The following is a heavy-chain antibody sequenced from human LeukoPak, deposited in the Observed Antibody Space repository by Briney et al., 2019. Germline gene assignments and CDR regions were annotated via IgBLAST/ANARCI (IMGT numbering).Heavy chain of an antibody. CDR3: ARDHAYYDSSGYYDY. Sequence: SVKVSCKASGGTFISYAISWVRQAPGQGLEWMGGIIPIFGTANYAQKVQGRVTMTRNTSISTAYMELSSLRSEDTGVYYCARDHAYYDSSGYYDYWGQGTLVTVSS. CDR1: GGTFISYA. J-gene: IGHJ4*02. D-gene: IGHD3-22*01. V-gene: IGHV1-69*05. CDR2: IIPIFGTA.